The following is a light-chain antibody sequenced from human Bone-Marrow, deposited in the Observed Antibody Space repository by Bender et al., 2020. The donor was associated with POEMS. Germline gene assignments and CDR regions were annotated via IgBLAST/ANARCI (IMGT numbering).Light chain of an antibody. V-gene: IGLV2-14*03. CDR1: SDVGDYSY. CDR3: STWDDRLNAWL. CDR2: DVS. Sequence: QSALTQPASVSGSPGQSITISCTGTSDVGDYSYVSWYQHQPGTAPKLMIYDVSHRPSGVSNRFSGSKSGNTASLTISGLQAEDAADYYCSTWDDRLNAWLFGGGTKLTVL. J-gene: IGLJ3*02.